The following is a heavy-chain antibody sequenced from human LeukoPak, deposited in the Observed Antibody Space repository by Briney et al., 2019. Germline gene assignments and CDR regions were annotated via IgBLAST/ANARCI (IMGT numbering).Heavy chain of an antibody. CDR3: ARDVLAAPGTFDY. V-gene: IGHV4-61*02. CDR2: IYTSGST. Sequence: PSETLSLTCTVSGGSISSGSYYWSWIRQPAGKGLEWIGRIYTSGSTNYNPSLKGRVTISVDTSKNQFSLKLSSVTAADTAVYYCARDVLAAPGTFDYWGQGALVTVSS. CDR1: GGSISSGSYY. J-gene: IGHJ4*02. D-gene: IGHD6-13*01.